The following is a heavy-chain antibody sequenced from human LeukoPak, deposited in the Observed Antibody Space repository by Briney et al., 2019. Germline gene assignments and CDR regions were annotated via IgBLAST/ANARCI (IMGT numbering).Heavy chain of an antibody. D-gene: IGHD3-22*01. CDR2: INPNSGGT. CDR3: ARGGSSGYYHLFY. CDR1: GYTLTSYY. J-gene: IGHJ4*02. V-gene: IGHV1-2*06. Sequence: ASVKVSCKASGYTLTSYYMHWVRQAPGQGLEWMGRINPNSGGTNYAQKFQGRVTMTRDTSISTAYMELSRLRSDDTAVYYCARGGSSGYYHLFYWGQGTLVTVSS.